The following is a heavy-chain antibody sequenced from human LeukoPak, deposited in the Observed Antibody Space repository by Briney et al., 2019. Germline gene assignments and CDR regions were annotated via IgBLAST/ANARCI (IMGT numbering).Heavy chain of an antibody. J-gene: IGHJ4*02. CDR3: ARAPELDSSAYPLFGY. D-gene: IGHD3-22*01. CDR2: ISSSGSSI. V-gene: IGHV3-48*04. Sequence: GGSLRLSCAASGFTFSTYSMNWVRQAPGKGLEWVSYISSSGSSIYYADSVKGRFTISRDNAKNSLYLQMNSLRAEDTAVYYCARAPELDSSAYPLFGYWGQGTLVTVSS. CDR1: GFTFSTYS.